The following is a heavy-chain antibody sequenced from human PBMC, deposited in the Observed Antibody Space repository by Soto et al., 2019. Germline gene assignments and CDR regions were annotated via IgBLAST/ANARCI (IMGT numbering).Heavy chain of an antibody. D-gene: IGHD3-16*01. CDR2: IYYSGST. V-gene: IGHV4-39*07. J-gene: IGHJ6*02. CDR1: GGSISSTDYY. CDR3: ATIGRVLPYYSHCMDV. Sequence: SETLSLTCTVSGGSISSTDYYWSWIRQAPGKGLEWIGCIYYSGSTYYNPSLMSRLTISVDTSKNQFSLKLSSVTAADTAVYYCATIGRVLPYYSHCMDVWGQGTPVTVSS.